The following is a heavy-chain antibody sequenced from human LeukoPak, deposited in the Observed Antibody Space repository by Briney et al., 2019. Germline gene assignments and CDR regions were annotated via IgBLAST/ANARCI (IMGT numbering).Heavy chain of an antibody. J-gene: IGHJ4*02. CDR2: ILHSGST. Sequence: SETLSLTCAVSGGSISSGNWWSWVRQPPGKGLEWIGEILHSGSTNYNPSLKSRVTMSVDKSKNQFSLKLSSVTAADTAVYYCARSYFGSGTFNGFDYWGQGTLVTVSS. CDR3: ARSYFGSGTFNGFDY. CDR1: GGSISSGNW. V-gene: IGHV4-4*02. D-gene: IGHD3-10*01.